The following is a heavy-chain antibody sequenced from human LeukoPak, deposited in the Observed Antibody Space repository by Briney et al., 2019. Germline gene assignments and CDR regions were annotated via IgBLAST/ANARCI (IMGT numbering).Heavy chain of an antibody. D-gene: IGHD6-25*01. J-gene: IGHJ4*02. Sequence: GRSLRLSCAASGFTFSTYAMHWVRQAPGKGLEWVAFIWPDGSKKYYADSVKGRFAISRENSKNTVYLQMNDLRPEDTALYFCAKISSSAESNFDYWGQGPLLTVSS. V-gene: IGHV3-33*06. CDR2: IWPDGSKK. CDR1: GFTFSTYA. CDR3: AKISSSAESNFDY.